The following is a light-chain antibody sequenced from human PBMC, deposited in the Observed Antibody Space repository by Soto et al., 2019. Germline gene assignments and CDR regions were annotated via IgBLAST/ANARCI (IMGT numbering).Light chain of an antibody. J-gene: IGKJ3*01. Sequence: DIQMTQSPPSLSASVGDRVTITCQASQDISNYLNWYQQKLGKAPKLLIYDASNLETGVPSRFSGSGSGAHFAVTIASLQPEDSATYYCQHLDNLALSFRPGTKVHI. CDR3: QHLDNLALS. CDR2: DAS. CDR1: QDISNY. V-gene: IGKV1-33*01.